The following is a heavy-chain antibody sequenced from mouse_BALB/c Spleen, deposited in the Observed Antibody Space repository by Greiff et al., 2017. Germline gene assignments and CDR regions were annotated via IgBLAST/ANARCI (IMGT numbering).Heavy chain of an antibody. J-gene: IGHJ3*01. CDR3: VRGDYDVAY. CDR1: GFNIKDTY. V-gene: IGHV14-3*02. D-gene: IGHD2-4*01. Sequence: EVQLQESGAELVKPGASVKLSCTASGFNIKDTYMHWVKQRPEQGLEWIGRIDPANGNTKYDPKFQGKATITADTSSNTAYLQLSSLTSEDTAVYYCVRGDYDVAYWGQGTLVTVSA. CDR2: IDPANGNT.